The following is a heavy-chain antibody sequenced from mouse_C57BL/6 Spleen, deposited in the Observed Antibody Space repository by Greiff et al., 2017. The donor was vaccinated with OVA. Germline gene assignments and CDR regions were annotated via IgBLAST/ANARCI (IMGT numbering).Heavy chain of an antibody. CDR3: TGGGNPPYAMDY. V-gene: IGHV1-15*01. D-gene: IGHD2-1*01. CDR1: GYTFTDYE. Sequence: VQLQQSGAELVRPGASVTLSCKASGYTFTDYEMHWVKQTPVHGLEWIGAIDPATGGTAYNQKFKGQAILTADKSSSTAYMELRSLTSEDSAVYYCTGGGNPPYAMDYWGQGTSVTVAS. J-gene: IGHJ4*01. CDR2: IDPATGGT.